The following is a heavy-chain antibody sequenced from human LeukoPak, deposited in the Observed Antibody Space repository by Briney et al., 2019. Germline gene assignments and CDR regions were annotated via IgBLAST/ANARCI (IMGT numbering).Heavy chain of an antibody. Sequence: ASVKVSCKASGYSFTAYVISWVRQAPGQGLEWMGWISTYNPNTNYAQKFQGRVTMTTDTSTSTVYMELRSLRSDDTAVYYCARSPARGYDILTNYNDYWVQGTLVTVSS. CDR2: ISTYNPNT. CDR1: GYSFTAYV. J-gene: IGHJ4*02. CDR3: ARSPARGYDILTNYNDY. V-gene: IGHV1-18*01. D-gene: IGHD3-9*01.